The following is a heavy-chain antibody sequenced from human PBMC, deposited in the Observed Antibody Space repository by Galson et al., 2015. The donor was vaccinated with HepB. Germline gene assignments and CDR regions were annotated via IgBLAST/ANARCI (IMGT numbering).Heavy chain of an antibody. CDR2: IYPGDSDS. D-gene: IGHD2-8*01. V-gene: IGHV5-51*01. CDR3: ARHALMVREGYFYAMDV. J-gene: IGHJ6*02. Sequence: QSGAEVKKPGESLKISCQASGYTFTRQWIAWVRQMPGKGLEWMGIIYPGDSDSRYSPTFQGRVTFSADKSITTAYLHWSSLKASDTAIYYCARHALMVREGYFYAMDVWGQGTTVTVS. CDR1: GYTFTRQW.